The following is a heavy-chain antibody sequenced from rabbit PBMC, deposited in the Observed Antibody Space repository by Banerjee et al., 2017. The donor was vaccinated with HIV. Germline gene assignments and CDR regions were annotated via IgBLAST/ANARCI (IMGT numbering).Heavy chain of an antibody. D-gene: IGHD6-1*01. CDR2: MDAGSSGST. Sequence: QEQLVESGGGLVTLGGSLKLSCKASGIDFSSYWICWVRQAPGKGLEWIACMDAGSSGSTNYASWAKGRFTISKTSSTTVTLQMTSLTAADTATYFCARGDGYGGYGYSTGFTLWGPGTLVTVS. CDR1: GIDFSSYW. J-gene: IGHJ4*01. V-gene: IGHV1S45*01. CDR3: ARGDGYGGYGYSTGFTL.